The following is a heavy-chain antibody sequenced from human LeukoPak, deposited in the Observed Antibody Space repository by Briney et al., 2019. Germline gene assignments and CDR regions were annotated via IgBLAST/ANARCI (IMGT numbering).Heavy chain of an antibody. CDR1: GFTFSSYD. D-gene: IGHD2-8*01. J-gene: IGHJ6*02. CDR2: IGTAGDT. V-gene: IGHV3-13*01. CDR3: ARAPPMLYADYYGMDV. Sequence: GGSLRLSCAASGFTFSSYDMHWVRQATGKGLERVSAIGTAGDTYYPGSVKGRFTISRENAKNSLYLQMNSLRAGDTAVYYCARAPPMLYADYYGMDVWGQGTTATVSS.